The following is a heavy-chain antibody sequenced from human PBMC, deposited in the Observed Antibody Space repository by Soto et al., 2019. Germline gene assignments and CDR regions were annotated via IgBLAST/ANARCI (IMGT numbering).Heavy chain of an antibody. D-gene: IGHD5-18*01. CDR3: ARTPWDGYTGYYFDY. CDR1: GDSISSYN. V-gene: IGHV4-59*12. CDR2: FRSSGGT. J-gene: IGHJ4*02. Sequence: SETLSLTCTVSGDSISSYNLAWIRQPPGKGLEWIGYFRSSGGTSYNPSLKSRVAISADASTKQFSLTLSSVTAADTAVYSCARTPWDGYTGYYFDYWGQGTLVTVSS.